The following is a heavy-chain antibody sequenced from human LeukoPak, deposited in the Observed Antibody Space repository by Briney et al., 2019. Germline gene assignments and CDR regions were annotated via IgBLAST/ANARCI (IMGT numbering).Heavy chain of an antibody. V-gene: IGHV4-59*01. CDR3: ARVSRWYGPYDY. Sequence: LSETLSLTCTVSGGSISSYYWSWIRQPPGKGLEWIGYMYYSGSTNYNPSLKSRVTISVDTSKNQFSLKLSSVTAADTAVYYCARVSRWYGPYDYWGQGTLVSVSS. D-gene: IGHD6-13*01. CDR1: GGSISSYY. CDR2: MYYSGST. J-gene: IGHJ4*02.